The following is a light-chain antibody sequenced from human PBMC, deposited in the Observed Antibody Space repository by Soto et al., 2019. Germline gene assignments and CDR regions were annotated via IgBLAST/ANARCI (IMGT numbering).Light chain of an antibody. CDR3: QQHNGYSARM. CDR1: QSISTW. Sequence: DILITHSRSTLSAYPWHGVTVTCHASQSISTWLNWYQHKPGKAPKLLIYGASSLESGVPSRFSGSRSGTEFTLTISSLQPDDFATYYCQQHNGYSARMLGQGTRLEIK. V-gene: IGKV1-5*01. CDR2: GAS. J-gene: IGKJ5*01.